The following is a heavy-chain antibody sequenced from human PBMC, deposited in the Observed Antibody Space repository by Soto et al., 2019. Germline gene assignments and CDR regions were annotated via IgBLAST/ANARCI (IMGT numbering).Heavy chain of an antibody. CDR2: IYYSGST. CDR3: ARHDGFSSGWIFDY. J-gene: IGHJ4*01. D-gene: IGHD6-19*01. Sequence: TLQPLSLTCTVSGGYISSSSYYWGWIRQPPGKGLEWIGSIYYSGSTYSNPSLKSRVTISVDTSNNQLSLKLRSVTAADTAVYYCARHDGFSSGWIFDYWGHGTLVTVSS. CDR1: GGYISSSSYY. V-gene: IGHV4-39*01.